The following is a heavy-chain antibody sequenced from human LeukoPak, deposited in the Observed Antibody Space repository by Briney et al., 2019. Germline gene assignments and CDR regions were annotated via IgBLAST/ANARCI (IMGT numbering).Heavy chain of an antibody. CDR1: GGSFSGYY. Sequence: SETLSLTCAVYGGSFSGYYWSWIRQPPGKGLEWIGEINHSGSTNYNPSLKSRVTISVDTSKNQFSLKLSSVTAADTAVYYCARGYINNWQHLDYWGQGTLVTVSS. D-gene: IGHD1-1*01. J-gene: IGHJ4*02. CDR3: ARGYINNWQHLDY. CDR2: INHSGST. V-gene: IGHV4-34*01.